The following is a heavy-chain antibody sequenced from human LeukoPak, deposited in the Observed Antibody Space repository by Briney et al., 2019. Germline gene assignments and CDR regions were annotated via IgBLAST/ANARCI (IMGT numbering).Heavy chain of an antibody. D-gene: IGHD2-15*01. J-gene: IGHJ3*02. CDR3: ARAIYSTDAFDI. Sequence: SETLSLTCTVSGGSISSYYWSWIRQPPGKGLEWIGYIYYSGSTNYNPSLKSRVTISVDTSKNQLSLKLSSVTAADTAVYYCARAIYSTDAFDIWGQGTMVTVSS. CDR1: GGSISSYY. CDR2: IYYSGST. V-gene: IGHV4-59*08.